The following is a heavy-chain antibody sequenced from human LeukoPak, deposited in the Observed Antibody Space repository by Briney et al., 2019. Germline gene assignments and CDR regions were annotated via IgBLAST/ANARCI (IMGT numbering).Heavy chain of an antibody. D-gene: IGHD2-15*01. Sequence: SETLSLTCTVSGDSISSYFWSWIRQPPGKGLEWIGYFHDGGSANYNPSLKSRITMSVDTSKNQFSLKLRSVTAVDTAVYYCARDSHSVDTATPRGFDPWGQGTLVTVSS. CDR3: ARDSHSVDTATPRGFDP. CDR1: GDSISSYF. J-gene: IGHJ5*02. V-gene: IGHV4-59*01. CDR2: FHDGGSA.